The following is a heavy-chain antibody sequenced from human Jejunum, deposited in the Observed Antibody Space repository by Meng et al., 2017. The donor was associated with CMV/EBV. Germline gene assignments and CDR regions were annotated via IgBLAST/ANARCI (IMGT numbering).Heavy chain of an antibody. CDR2: ITHSGST. CDR1: GAPFSGY. CDR3: APGFRSWSGSYSS. V-gene: IGHV4-34*01. Sequence: QGHLKQWGAGLLKPSETLSLPCGVYGAPFSGYWSWVRQPPGKGLEWIGEITHSGSTNYNVSPKSRVTISIDTSKNQFSLKLSSVTATDTAVYYCAPGFRSWSGSYSSWGQGTLVTVSS. D-gene: IGHD1-26*01. J-gene: IGHJ4*02.